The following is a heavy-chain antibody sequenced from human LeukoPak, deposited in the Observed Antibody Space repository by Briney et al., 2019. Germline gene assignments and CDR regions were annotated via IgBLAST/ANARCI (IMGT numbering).Heavy chain of an antibody. CDR3: ARGEVEMATITYLDY. V-gene: IGHV1-69*05. Sequence: GASVKVSCKASGGTLSSYAISWVRRAPGQGLEWMGGIIPIFGTANYAQKFQGRVTITTDESTSTAYMELSSLRSEDTAVYYCARGEVEMATITYLDYWGQGTLVTVSS. D-gene: IGHD5-24*01. J-gene: IGHJ4*02. CDR2: IIPIFGTA. CDR1: GGTLSSYA.